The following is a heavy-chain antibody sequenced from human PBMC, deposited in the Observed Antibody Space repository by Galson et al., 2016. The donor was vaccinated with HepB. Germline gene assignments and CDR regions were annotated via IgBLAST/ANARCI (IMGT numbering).Heavy chain of an antibody. D-gene: IGHD3-10*01. J-gene: IGHJ6*02. CDR3: ARDPPRHYGSGRNYYYNGMDV. V-gene: IGHV3-21*01. CDR2: ISSSSTYI. CDR1: GFTFSSYS. Sequence: SLRLSCAASGFTFSSYSMNWVRQAPGKGLEWVSSISSSSTYIYYADSVKGRFTISRDNAKNSLYLQMNSLRAEDTAVYYCARDPPRHYGSGRNYYYNGMDVWGQGTTVTVSS.